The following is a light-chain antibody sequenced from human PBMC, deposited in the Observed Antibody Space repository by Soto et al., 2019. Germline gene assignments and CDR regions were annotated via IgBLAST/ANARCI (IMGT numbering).Light chain of an antibody. V-gene: IGKV3-15*01. CDR2: GAS. J-gene: IGKJ2*01. CDR1: ESLSTY. Sequence: IVMTQSPAALSVSPGERVTLSCRASESLSTYLAWYQHKPGQAPRLLIYGASTKATGIPARFSGSGSATDFTLTISSLQFLFFAVYYCPGYKVWPFSFVQGT. CDR3: PGYKVWPFS.